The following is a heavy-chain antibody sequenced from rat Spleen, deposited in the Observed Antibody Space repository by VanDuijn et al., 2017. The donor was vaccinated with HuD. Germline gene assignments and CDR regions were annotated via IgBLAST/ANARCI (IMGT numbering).Heavy chain of an antibody. J-gene: IGHJ2*01. CDR3: ARGGFFRY. D-gene: IGHD1-6*01. V-gene: IGHV5-22*01. CDR1: GFTFSSYD. CDR2: ISYDGSRT. Sequence: EVQLVESGGGLVQPGRSMKLSCAASGFTFSSYDMAWVRQAPTKGLEWVAVISYDGSRTYYRDSVKGRFTISRDDGESTLYLQMNSLRSEDTATYYCARGGFFRYWGQGVMVTVSS.